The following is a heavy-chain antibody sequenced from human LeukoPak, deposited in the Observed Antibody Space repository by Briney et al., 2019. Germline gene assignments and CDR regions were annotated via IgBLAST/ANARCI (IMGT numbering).Heavy chain of an antibody. V-gene: IGHV4-59*11. D-gene: IGHD4-23*01. CDR1: GGSISSHY. CDR2: IFYSGST. J-gene: IGHJ4*02. CDR3: AAYGGNHFDY. Sequence: SETLSLTCTVSGGSISSHYWSWIRQPPGKGLGWIGYIFYSGSTNFNPSLKSRVTMSVDTSKNQFSLKLSSVTAADTAVYYCAAYGGNHFDYWGQGTLVTVSS.